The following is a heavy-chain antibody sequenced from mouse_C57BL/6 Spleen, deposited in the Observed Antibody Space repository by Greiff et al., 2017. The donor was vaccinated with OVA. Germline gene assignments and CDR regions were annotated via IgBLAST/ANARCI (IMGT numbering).Heavy chain of an antibody. V-gene: IGHV1-69*01. CDR1: GYTFTSYW. D-gene: IGHD2-5*01. CDR2: IDPSDSYT. J-gene: IGHJ3*01. CDR3: ARRSNYVAWFAY. Sequence: QVQLQQPGAELVMPGASVKLSCKASGYTFTSYWMHWVKQRPGQGLEWIGEIDPSDSYTNYNQKFKGKSTLTVDKSSSTAYMQLSSLTSEDSAVYYCARRSNYVAWFAYWGQGTLVTVSA.